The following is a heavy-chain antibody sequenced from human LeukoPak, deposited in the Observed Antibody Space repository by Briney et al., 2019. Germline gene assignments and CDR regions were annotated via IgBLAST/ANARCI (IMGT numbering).Heavy chain of an antibody. CDR3: AKGNEVVPAAGDYYMDV. CDR1: GFTFSSYA. J-gene: IGHJ6*03. D-gene: IGHD2-2*01. Sequence: GSLRLSCAASGFTFSSYAMSWVRQAPGKGLEWVSAISGSGSSTYYADSVKGRFTISRDNSKNTLYLQMNSLRAEDTAVYYCAKGNEVVPAAGDYYMDVWGKGTTVTVSS. V-gene: IGHV3-23*01. CDR2: ISGSGSST.